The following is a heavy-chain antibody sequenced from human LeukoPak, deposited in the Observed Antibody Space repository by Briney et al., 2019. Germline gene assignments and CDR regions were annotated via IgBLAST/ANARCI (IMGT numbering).Heavy chain of an antibody. CDR1: GFTFSSYR. D-gene: IGHD6-25*01. Sequence: GGSLRLSCAASGFTFSSYRMNWVRQAPGKGLEWVSYISSSSSTIYYADSVKGRFTISRDNAKNSLYLQMNSLRDEDTAVYSWGRGDISGNGPGHWGQGTLFTVS. J-gene: IGHJ4*02. CDR2: ISSSSSTI. CDR3: GRGDISGNGPGH. V-gene: IGHV3-48*02.